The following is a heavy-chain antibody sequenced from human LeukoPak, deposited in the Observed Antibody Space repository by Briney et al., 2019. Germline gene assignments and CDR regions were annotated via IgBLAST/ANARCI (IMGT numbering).Heavy chain of an antibody. CDR3: ARENSTNYYYYGMDV. CDR2: ISAYNGTT. Sequence: ISAYNGTTNYAQKLQGRVTMTTDTSTSTAYMELRSLRSDDTAVYYCARENSTNYYYYGMDVWGQGTTVTVSS. J-gene: IGHJ6*02. V-gene: IGHV1-18*01. D-gene: IGHD1-7*01.